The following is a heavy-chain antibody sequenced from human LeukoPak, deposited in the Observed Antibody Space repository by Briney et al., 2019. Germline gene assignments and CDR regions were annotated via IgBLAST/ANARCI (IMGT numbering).Heavy chain of an antibody. CDR1: GFTFSSYS. Sequence: GGSLRLSCAASGFTFSSYSMNWVRQAPGKGLEWVSSISSSSSYIYYADSVKGRFTISRDNAKNSLYLQMNSLRAEDTAVYYCTSCGGDCYSGFDYWGQGTLVTVSS. D-gene: IGHD2-21*02. J-gene: IGHJ4*02. CDR2: ISSSSSYI. CDR3: TSCGGDCYSGFDY. V-gene: IGHV3-21*01.